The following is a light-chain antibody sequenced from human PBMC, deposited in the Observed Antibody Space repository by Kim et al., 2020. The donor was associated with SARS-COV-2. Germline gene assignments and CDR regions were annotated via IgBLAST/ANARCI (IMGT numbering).Light chain of an antibody. CDR2: KVF. CDR3: MQGTRSPPHT. J-gene: IGKJ2*01. Sequence: PASISCRSSPYLVYGDGNTYLSWVQQRPGQSPRRLIYKVFNRDSGVPYRFSGSGSGTDFTLKITRVEAEDFGIYYFMQGTRSPPHTFGQGTKLEI. CDR1: PYLVYGDGNTY. V-gene: IGKV2-30*01.